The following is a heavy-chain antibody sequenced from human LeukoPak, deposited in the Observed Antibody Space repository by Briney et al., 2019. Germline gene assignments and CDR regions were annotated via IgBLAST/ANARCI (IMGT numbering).Heavy chain of an antibody. CDR1: GGSIGSYY. CDR2: IFDSGST. D-gene: IGHD5-18*01. J-gene: IGHJ4*02. CDR3: ASVDTSMGSNFDS. Sequence: PSETLSLTCTVSGGSIGSYYWSWIRQPPGKGLEWIGYIFDSGSTNYNPSLKSRVTMSVDTSTNQFSLKLTSVTAADTAVYYCASVDTSMGSNFDSWGQGSLVSVSS. V-gene: IGHV4-59*01.